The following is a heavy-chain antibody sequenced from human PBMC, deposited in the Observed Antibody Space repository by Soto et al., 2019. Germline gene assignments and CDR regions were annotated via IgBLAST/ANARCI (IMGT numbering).Heavy chain of an antibody. CDR3: ARPFPINYYDSSVKQAFDI. Sequence: GESLKVSCKGSGYIFTNYGIGWVRKMPGKGMDWMGIIYPYDSDVRYSPSFQGQVTISADKSISTAYLQWSSLKASDTAMYFCARPFPINYYDSSVKQAFDIWGQGTMVTVSS. J-gene: IGHJ3*02. CDR1: GYIFTNYG. V-gene: IGHV5-51*01. D-gene: IGHD3-22*01. CDR2: IYPYDSDV.